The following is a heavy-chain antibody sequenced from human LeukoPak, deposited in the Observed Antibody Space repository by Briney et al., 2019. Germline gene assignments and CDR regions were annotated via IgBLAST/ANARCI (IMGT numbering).Heavy chain of an antibody. J-gene: IGHJ4*02. CDR3: TRARDLVGATKGAY. V-gene: IGHV1-69*05. D-gene: IGHD1-26*01. Sequence: ASVKVSCKASGGTFSSYAISWVRQAPGQGLEWMGGIIPIFGTANYAQKFQGRVTITRNTSISTAYMELSSLRSEDTAVYYCTRARDLVGATKGAYWGQGTLVTVSS. CDR2: IIPIFGTA. CDR1: GGTFSSYA.